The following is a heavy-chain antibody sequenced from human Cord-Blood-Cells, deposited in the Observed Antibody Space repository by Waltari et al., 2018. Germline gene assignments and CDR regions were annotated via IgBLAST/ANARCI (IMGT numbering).Heavy chain of an antibody. Sequence: QVQLVQSGAEVKKPGSSVQVSCKASGGTFSSYTISWVRQAPGQGLEWMGRIIHILGIANYAQKFKGRVTITADKISSTAYMELSSLRSEDTAVYYCARGSSSWYWFDPWGQGTLVTVSS. CDR1: GGTFSSYT. D-gene: IGHD6-13*01. CDR3: ARGSSSWYWFDP. J-gene: IGHJ5*02. CDR2: IIHILGIA. V-gene: IGHV1-69*02.